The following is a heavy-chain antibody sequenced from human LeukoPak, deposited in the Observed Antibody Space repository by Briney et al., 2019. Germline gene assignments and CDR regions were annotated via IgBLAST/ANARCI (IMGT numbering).Heavy chain of an antibody. V-gene: IGHV3-21*04. CDR3: AMKAVPRPRLHDAFDF. CDR2: ISSSSSHI. Sequence: GGSLRLSCAASGFTFSSYTMNWVRQAPGKGLEWVSLISSSSSHIHYADSVRGRFTISRDNAKNSLYLQMKSLRGDDTAVYYCAMKAVPRPRLHDAFDFWGQGTVVTVSS. CDR1: GFTFSSYT. J-gene: IGHJ3*01. D-gene: IGHD5-24*01.